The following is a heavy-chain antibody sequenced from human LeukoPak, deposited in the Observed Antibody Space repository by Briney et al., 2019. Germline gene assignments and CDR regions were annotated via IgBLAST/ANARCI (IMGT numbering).Heavy chain of an antibody. V-gene: IGHV3-9*01. CDR2: ISWNSGST. CDR1: GFTFDDYA. D-gene: IGHD2-2*01. CDR3: YTDIVTVPAPDY. Sequence: QAGRSLRLSCAASGFTFDDYAMHWVRQAPGKGLEWVSGISWNSGSTGYADSVKGRFTISRDNAKNSLYLQMNSLRAEDTAVYYCYTDIVTVPAPDYWGQGALVTVSS. J-gene: IGHJ4*02.